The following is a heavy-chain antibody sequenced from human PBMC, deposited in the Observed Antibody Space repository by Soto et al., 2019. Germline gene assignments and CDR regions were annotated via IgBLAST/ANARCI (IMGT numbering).Heavy chain of an antibody. Sequence: GGSLRLSCAASGFTFSSYWMSWVRQAPGKGLEWVANIKQDGSEKYYVDSVKGRFTISRDNAKNSLYLQMNSLSAEDTAVSYCASVGSGWYVAFDIWGQGTMATVSS. CDR2: IKQDGSEK. J-gene: IGHJ3*02. CDR1: GFTFSSYW. V-gene: IGHV3-7*01. CDR3: ASVGSGWYVAFDI. D-gene: IGHD6-19*01.